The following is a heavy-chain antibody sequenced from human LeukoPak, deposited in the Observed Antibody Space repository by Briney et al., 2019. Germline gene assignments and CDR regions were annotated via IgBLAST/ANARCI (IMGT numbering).Heavy chain of an antibody. D-gene: IGHD3-22*01. CDR2: NSSSSSNI. Sequence: GGPLRLSCAASGFTFSCYAQSGRRQAPEKGLEWVSSNSSSSSNIYYAASEKGRFTISDDNAKNSLYLQINILRAEDTAVYYCARDRMDYYDSSGPEGLDYWGQGTLVTVSS. CDR1: GFTFSCYA. V-gene: IGHV3-21*01. J-gene: IGHJ4*02. CDR3: ARDRMDYYDSSGPEGLDY.